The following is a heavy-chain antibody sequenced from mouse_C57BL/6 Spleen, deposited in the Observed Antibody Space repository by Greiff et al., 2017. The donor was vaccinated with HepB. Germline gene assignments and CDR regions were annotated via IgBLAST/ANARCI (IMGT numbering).Heavy chain of an antibody. Sequence: QVHVKQPGAELVMPGASVKLSCKASGYTFTSYWMHWVKQRPGQGLEWIGEIDPSDSYTNYNQKFKGKSTLTVDKSSSTAYMQLSSLTSEDSAVYYCATRQPFDYWGQGTTLTVSS. J-gene: IGHJ2*01. D-gene: IGHD3-2*01. CDR3: ATRQPFDY. CDR1: GYTFTSYW. CDR2: IDPSDSYT. V-gene: IGHV1-69*01.